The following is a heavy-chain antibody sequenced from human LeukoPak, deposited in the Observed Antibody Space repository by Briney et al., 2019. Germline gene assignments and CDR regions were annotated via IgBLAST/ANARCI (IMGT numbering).Heavy chain of an antibody. J-gene: IGHJ4*02. CDR3: VRDRGTYRPIDY. CDR1: EFTFSNYW. V-gene: IGHV3-21*04. D-gene: IGHD1-26*01. CDR2: ISYTGTYI. Sequence: GGSLRLSCAASEFTFSNYWMSWVRQAPGKGLEWVSSISYTGTYIYYADSVKGRFTISRDNAQNSLYLQMNSLRAEDTAIYYCVRDRGTYRPIDYWGQGTLVTVSS.